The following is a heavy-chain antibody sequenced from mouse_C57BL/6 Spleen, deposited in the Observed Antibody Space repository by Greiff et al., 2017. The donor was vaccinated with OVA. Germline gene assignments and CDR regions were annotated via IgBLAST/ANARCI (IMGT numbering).Heavy chain of an antibody. D-gene: IGHD1-1*01. CDR2: IYPRSGNT. CDR1: GYTFTSYG. CDR3: ARENDYGGYYAMDY. Sequence: VQLQQSGAELARPGASVKLSCKASGYTFTSYGISWVKQRTGQGLEWIGVIYPRSGNTYYNEKFKGKATLTADKSSSTAYMELRSLTSEDSAVYFCARENDYGGYYAMDYWGQGTSVTVSS. V-gene: IGHV1-81*01. J-gene: IGHJ4*01.